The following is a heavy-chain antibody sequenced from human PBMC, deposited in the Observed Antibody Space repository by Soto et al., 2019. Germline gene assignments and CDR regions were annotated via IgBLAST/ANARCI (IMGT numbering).Heavy chain of an antibody. D-gene: IGHD6-6*01. CDR2: IYYSGST. V-gene: IGHV4-31*03. CDR1: GGSISSGGYY. CDR3: AGLISRSFPYFAY. Sequence: PSETLSLTYTVSGGSISSGGYYWSWIRQHPGKGLEWIGYIYYSGSTYYFPSLKSRVTISVDTSKNQSTLKLCFVSAADTAVYFCAGLISRSFPYFAYWGHGTLVTVSS. J-gene: IGHJ4*01.